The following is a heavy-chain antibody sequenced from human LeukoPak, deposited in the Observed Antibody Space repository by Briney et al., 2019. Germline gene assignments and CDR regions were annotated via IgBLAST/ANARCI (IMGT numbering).Heavy chain of an antibody. CDR3: ARAYGDHPRWSFDL. CDR2: ISAYNGNT. V-gene: IGHV1-18*01. J-gene: IGHJ2*01. Sequence: ASVKVSCKASGYTFTSYGISWVRQAPGQGLEWMGWISAYNGNTNYAQKLQGRVTMTTDTSTSTAYMELRSLRSDDTAVYYCARAYGDHPRWSFDLWGRGTLVTVSS. CDR1: GYTFTSYG. D-gene: IGHD4-17*01.